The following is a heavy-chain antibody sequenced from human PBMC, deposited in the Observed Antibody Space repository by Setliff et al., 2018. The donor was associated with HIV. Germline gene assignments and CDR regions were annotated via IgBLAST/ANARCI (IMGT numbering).Heavy chain of an antibody. J-gene: IGHJ5*02. CDR2: IIPIFSTT. V-gene: IGHV1-69*13. CDR1: GYTFTNYG. Sequence: VASVKVSCKASGYTFTNYGISWVRQAPGQGLEWMGGIIPIFSTTTYAQKFQGRVTITADDSTGTVYMELSSLKSEDTAMYYCARDEGMTTRRGRFDPWGQGTLVTVSS. D-gene: IGHD4-4*01. CDR3: ARDEGMTTRRGRFDP.